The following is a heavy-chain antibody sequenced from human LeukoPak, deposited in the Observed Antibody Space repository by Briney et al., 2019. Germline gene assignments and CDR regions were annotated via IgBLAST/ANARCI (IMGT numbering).Heavy chain of an antibody. CDR3: AKGPTHRRLTYYYDSSGLDAFDI. CDR1: GFTFSSYA. D-gene: IGHD3-22*01. V-gene: IGHV3-23*01. J-gene: IGHJ3*02. CDR2: ISGSGGSA. Sequence: PGGSLRLSCAASGFTFSSYAMSWVRQAPGKGLEWVSAISGSGGSAYYADSVKGRFTISRDNSKNTLYLQMNSLRAEDTAVYYCAKGPTHRRLTYYYDSSGLDAFDIWGQGTMVTVSS.